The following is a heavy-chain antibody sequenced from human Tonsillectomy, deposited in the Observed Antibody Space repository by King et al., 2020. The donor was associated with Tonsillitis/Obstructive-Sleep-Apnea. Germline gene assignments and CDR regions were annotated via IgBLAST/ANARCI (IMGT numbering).Heavy chain of an antibody. Sequence: QLQESGPGLVKPSETLSLTCTVSGGSISSYYWSWIRQPPGKGLEWIGYIYNSGSTNYNPSLKSRVTISVDTSKNQFSLKLSSVTAADTAVYFCARGIVSTIFGLYYFDYWGQGTLVTVSS. V-gene: IGHV4-59*01. J-gene: IGHJ4*02. D-gene: IGHD5/OR15-5a*01. CDR2: IYNSGST. CDR3: ARGIVSTIFGLYYFDY. CDR1: GGSISSYY.